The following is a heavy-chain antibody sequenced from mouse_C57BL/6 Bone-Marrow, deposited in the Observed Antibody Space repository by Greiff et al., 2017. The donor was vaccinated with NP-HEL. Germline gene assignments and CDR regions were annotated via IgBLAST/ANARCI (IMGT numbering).Heavy chain of an antibody. CDR1: GYSITSGYY. J-gene: IGHJ1*03. D-gene: IGHD1-1*01. CDR2: ISYDGSN. CDR3: ALYGSSPHWYFDV. V-gene: IGHV3-6*01. Sequence: EVKLQESGPGLVKPSQSLSLTCSVTGYSITSGYYWNWIRQFPGNKLEWMGYISYDGSNNYNPSLKNRISITRDTSKNQFFLKLNSVTTEDTATYYCALYGSSPHWYFDVWGTGTTVTVSS.